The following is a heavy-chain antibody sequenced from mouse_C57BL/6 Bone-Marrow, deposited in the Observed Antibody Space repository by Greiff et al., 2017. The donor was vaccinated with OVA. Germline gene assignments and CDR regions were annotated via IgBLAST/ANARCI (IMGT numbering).Heavy chain of an antibody. Sequence: EVQLQQSGAELVRPGASVKLSCTASGFNIKDDYMHWVKQRPEQGLEWIGWIDPENGDTEYTSKFQGKATITADTSSNTAYLQLSILTSEDTAVYYCTTDWDGYWGQGTTLTVSS. J-gene: IGHJ2*01. CDR3: TTDWDGY. V-gene: IGHV14-4*01. CDR1: GFNIKDDY. CDR2: IDPENGDT. D-gene: IGHD4-1*01.